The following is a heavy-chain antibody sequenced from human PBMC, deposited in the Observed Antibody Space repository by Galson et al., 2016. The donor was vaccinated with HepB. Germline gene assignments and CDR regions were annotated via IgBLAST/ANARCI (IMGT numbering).Heavy chain of an antibody. D-gene: IGHD3-16*01. J-gene: IGHJ4*02. CDR1: GTHLSNW. Sequence: SLRLSCADSGTHLSNWITWVRQAPGKGLEWVSGITRSGDATHYADFAKGRFTISRDNSKNTLYLYMNSLSAGETALYYCGKHGGFDYWGQGALVTVSS. V-gene: IGHV3-23*01. CDR2: ITRSGDAT. CDR3: GKHGGFDY.